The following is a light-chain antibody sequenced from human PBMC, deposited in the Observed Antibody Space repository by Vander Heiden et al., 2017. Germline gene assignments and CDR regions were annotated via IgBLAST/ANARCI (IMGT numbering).Light chain of an antibody. CDR1: AWPKRF. V-gene: IGLV3-10*01. Sequence: YELTQTPSVSVSPVQTATITCSGDAWPKRFAYWYQQKSGQAPVLVIHEDIKRPSGIPEKFSGSSSGTMATLTITEAQVEDEADYYCLSAYITGDYWVFGGGTKLTVL. CDR2: EDI. J-gene: IGLJ3*02. CDR3: LSAYITGDYWV.